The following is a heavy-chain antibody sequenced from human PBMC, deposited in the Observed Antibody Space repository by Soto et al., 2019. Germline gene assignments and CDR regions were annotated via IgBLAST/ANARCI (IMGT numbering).Heavy chain of an antibody. CDR2: ISYDGSNK. D-gene: IGHD6-6*01. CDR1: GFTFSSYA. J-gene: IGHJ4*02. V-gene: IGHV3-30-3*01. CDR3: ARDGYSSSFGFLY. Sequence: PGGSLRLSCAASGFTFSSYAMHWVRQAPGKGLEWVAVISYDGSNKYYADSVKGRFTISRDNSKNTLYLQMNSLRAEDTAVYYCARDGYSSSFGFLYWGQGTLVTVSS.